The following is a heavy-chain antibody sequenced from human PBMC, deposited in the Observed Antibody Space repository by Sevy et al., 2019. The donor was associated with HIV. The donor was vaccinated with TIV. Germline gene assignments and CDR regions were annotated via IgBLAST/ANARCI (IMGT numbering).Heavy chain of an antibody. D-gene: IGHD2-2*01. CDR1: GGTFSRHA. CDR2: IIPIFGRG. CDR3: ARGRDDSAVVPAVRLYYQYGMDV. V-gene: IGHV1-69*13. Sequence: VKVSCKTSGGTFSRHAISWVRQAPGQGLEWMGGIIPIFGRGNYAQQFQGRVTITADESTSTAYMELSSLRSDDTAVYYGARGRDDSAVVPAVRLYYQYGMDVWGQGTTVTVSS. J-gene: IGHJ6*02.